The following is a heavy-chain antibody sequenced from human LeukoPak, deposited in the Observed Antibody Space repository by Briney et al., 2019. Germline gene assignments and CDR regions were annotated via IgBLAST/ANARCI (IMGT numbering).Heavy chain of an antibody. D-gene: IGHD5-18*01. V-gene: IGHV3-48*03. J-gene: IGHJ4*02. CDR2: ISGGRDTM. CDR3: VRVGRIQYFDY. CDR1: GFAFSSYE. Sequence: PGGSLRLSCAASGFAFSSYEMNWVRQAPGKGPEWISYISGGRDTMYYADSVKGRFTSSRDNAKNSLFLQMNSLRAEDTAVYYCVRVGRIQYFDYWGQGTPVTDSS.